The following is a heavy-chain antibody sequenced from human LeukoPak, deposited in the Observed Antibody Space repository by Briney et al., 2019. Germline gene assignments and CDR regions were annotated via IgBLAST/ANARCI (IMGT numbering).Heavy chain of an antibody. Sequence: GGSLRLSCTASGFTFSSYSMNWVRQAPGKGLEWVSVIYSGGSTYYADSVKGRFTISRDNSKNTLYLQMNSLRAEDTAVYYCARMVTGSYLDYWGQGTLVTVSS. CDR3: ARMVTGSYLDY. CDR2: IYSGGST. J-gene: IGHJ4*02. CDR1: GFTFSSYS. D-gene: IGHD1-26*01. V-gene: IGHV3-66*01.